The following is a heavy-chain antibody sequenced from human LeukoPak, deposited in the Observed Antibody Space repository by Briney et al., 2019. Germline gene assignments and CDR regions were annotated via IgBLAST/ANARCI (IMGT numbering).Heavy chain of an antibody. CDR1: GFTFSSYG. Sequence: PGGSLRLSCAASGFTFSSYGMHWARQAPGKGLEWVAVISYDGSDKYYADSVKDRFTISRDNSKNTLYLQMNSLRAEDTAVYYCAKRDTSGYYYFDYWGQGTLVTVSS. CDR2: ISYDGSDK. J-gene: IGHJ4*02. D-gene: IGHD3-22*01. CDR3: AKRDTSGYYYFDY. V-gene: IGHV3-30*18.